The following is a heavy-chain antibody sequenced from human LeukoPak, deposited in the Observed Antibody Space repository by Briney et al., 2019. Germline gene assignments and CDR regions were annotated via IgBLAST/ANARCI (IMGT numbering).Heavy chain of an antibody. CDR2: ISSDGTTK. CDR1: GFTLSSHV. V-gene: IGHV3-30-3*01. Sequence: PGGSLRLSCVASGFTLSSHVMHWVRQAPGKGLEWVALISSDGTTKYNADSVEGRFTISRDTPMDTLYLQMNSLRVDDTSVYYCARGILSPRSVAFDVWGQGTMVTVS. D-gene: IGHD3-3*01. J-gene: IGHJ3*01. CDR3: ARGILSPRSVAFDV.